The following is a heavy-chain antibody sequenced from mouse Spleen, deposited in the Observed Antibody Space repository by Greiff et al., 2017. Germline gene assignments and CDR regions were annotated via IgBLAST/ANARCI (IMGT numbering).Heavy chain of an antibody. J-gene: IGHJ2*01. CDR3: ASGTGYYFDY. CDR2: IYPGSGNT. V-gene: IGHV1-76*01. D-gene: IGHD3-3*01. Sequence: VHLVESGAELVRPGASVKLSCKASGYTFTDYYINWVKQRPGQGLEWIARIYPGSGNTYYNEKFKGKATLTAEKSSSTAYMQLSSLTSEDSAVYFCASGTGYYFDYWGQGTTLTVSS. CDR1: GYTFTDYY.